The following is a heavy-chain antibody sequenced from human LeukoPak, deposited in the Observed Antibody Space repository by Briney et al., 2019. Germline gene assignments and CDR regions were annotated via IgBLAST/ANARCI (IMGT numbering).Heavy chain of an antibody. Sequence: GGSLRLSCAASGFTFSTYNMNWVRQAPGKGLEWVSSISSSSDYIYYADPVKGRFTISRDNAKNSLYLQMNSLRAEDTAVYYCARVGYSSGWYVGQGNFDCWGQGTLVTVSP. CDR1: GFTFSTYN. CDR2: ISSSSDYI. D-gene: IGHD6-19*01. V-gene: IGHV3-21*01. CDR3: ARVGYSSGWYVGQGNFDC. J-gene: IGHJ4*02.